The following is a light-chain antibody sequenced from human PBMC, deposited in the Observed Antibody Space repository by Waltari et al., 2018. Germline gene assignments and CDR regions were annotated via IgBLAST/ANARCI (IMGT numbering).Light chain of an antibody. CDR2: AAY. J-gene: IGKJ1*01. CDR3: QNHERLPAT. Sequence: VLTQSPGTLSLSSGETATLSCRASQSISKYLVWYQQRPGQAPRLLIYAAYTRATGVPDRFSCSGYGTDFTLTISRLEPEDFAVYYCQNHERLPATFGQGTKVEIK. CDR1: QSISKY. V-gene: IGKV3-20*01.